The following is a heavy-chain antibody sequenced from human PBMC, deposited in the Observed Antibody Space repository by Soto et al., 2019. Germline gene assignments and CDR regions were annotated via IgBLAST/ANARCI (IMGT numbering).Heavy chain of an antibody. D-gene: IGHD3-16*02. CDR2: IYYSGST. V-gene: IGHV4-59*01. CDR1: GGSISSYY. Sequence: PSETLSLTCTVSGGSISSYYWSWIRQPPGKGLEWIGYIYYSGSTNYNPSLKSRVTISVDTSKNQFSLKLSSVTAADTAVYYCARIPFYLPNSYYGMDVWGQGTTVTVSS. CDR3: ARIPFYLPNSYYGMDV. J-gene: IGHJ6*02.